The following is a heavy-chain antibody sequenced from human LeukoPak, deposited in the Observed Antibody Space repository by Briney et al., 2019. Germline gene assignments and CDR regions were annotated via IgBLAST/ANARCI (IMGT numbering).Heavy chain of an antibody. CDR3: ARDGGGTGYSGSGDYYMDV. CDR2: INPSGGST. D-gene: IGHD1-26*01. V-gene: IGHV1-46*01. J-gene: IGHJ6*03. Sequence: ASVNVSCKQSVCTFTSYYMHWVRQAPGQGLEWMGMINPSGGSTSYAQKFQGRVTKTRDMSTSTVYMDLSSLRSEDTGVYYCARDGGGTGYSGSGDYYMDVWGKGTTVTVSS. CDR1: VCTFTSYY.